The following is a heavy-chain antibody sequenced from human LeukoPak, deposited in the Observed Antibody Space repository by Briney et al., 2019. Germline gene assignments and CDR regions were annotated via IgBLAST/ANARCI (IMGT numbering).Heavy chain of an antibody. D-gene: IGHD6-19*01. Sequence: ASVKVSCKASGYTFTRYYMHWVRQAPGQGLEWMGIINPSGDSTSYAQKFQGRVTMTEDTSTDTAYMELSSLRSEDTAVYYCATADPKQWLVRVYDYWGQGTLVTVPS. CDR1: GYTFTRYY. CDR3: ATADPKQWLVRVYDY. V-gene: IGHV1-46*01. CDR2: INPSGDST. J-gene: IGHJ4*02.